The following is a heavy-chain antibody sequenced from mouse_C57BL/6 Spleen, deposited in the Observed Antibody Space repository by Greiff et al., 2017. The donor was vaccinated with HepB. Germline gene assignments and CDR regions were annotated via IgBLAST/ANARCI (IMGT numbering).Heavy chain of an antibody. J-gene: IGHJ4*01. V-gene: IGHV3-1*01. CDR3: ARGDGYDYAMDY. CDR1: GYSITSGYD. Sequence: EVKLQQSGPGMVKPSQSLSLTCTVTGYSITSGYDWHWIRHFPGNKLEWMGYISYSGSTNYNPSLKSRISITHDTSKNHFFLKLNSVTTEDTATYYCARGDGYDYAMDYWGQGTSVTVSS. CDR2: ISYSGST. D-gene: IGHD2-2*01.